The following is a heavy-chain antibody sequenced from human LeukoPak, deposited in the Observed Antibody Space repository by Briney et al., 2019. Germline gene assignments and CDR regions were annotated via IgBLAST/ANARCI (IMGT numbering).Heavy chain of an antibody. V-gene: IGHV3-23*01. CDR2: LSGSGDST. Sequence: GGSLRLSCAASGFTVSSNYMSWVRQAPGKGLEWVSSLSGSGDSTYYADSVRGRFTISRDNSNNTLHLQMNSLRAEDTAVYYCAKDRRVGVTPCFDYWGQGALVTVSS. D-gene: IGHD1-26*01. CDR1: GFTVSSNY. J-gene: IGHJ4*02. CDR3: AKDRRVGVTPCFDY.